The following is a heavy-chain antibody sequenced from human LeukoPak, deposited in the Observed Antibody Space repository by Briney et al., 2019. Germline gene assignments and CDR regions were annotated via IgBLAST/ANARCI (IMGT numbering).Heavy chain of an antibody. J-gene: IGHJ4*02. CDR3: ARWPHCQDF. CDR2: INKDGSEE. V-gene: IGHV3-7*03. Sequence: PGGSLRLSCAASGFTFSDFYMSWVRQAPGKGLERVANINKDGSEEKYVDSVKGRFTISRDNAKNSLYLQMSSLRADDTAVYYCARWPHCQDFWGRGTRVTVSS. CDR1: GFTFSDFY.